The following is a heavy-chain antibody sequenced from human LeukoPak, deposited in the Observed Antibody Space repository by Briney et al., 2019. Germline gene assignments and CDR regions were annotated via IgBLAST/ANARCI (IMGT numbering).Heavy chain of an antibody. CDR1: GFTFSSYD. D-gene: IGHD2-2*01. CDR3: ARSSPFGYCSSTSCDQGAFDY. J-gene: IGHJ4*02. Sequence: GGSLRLSCAASGFTFSSYDMLWVRQATGKGLEWVSAIGTAGDPYYPGSVKGRFTISRENAKNSLHLQMNSLRAGDTAVYYCARSSPFGYCSSTSCDQGAFDYWGQGTLVTVSS. CDR2: IGTAGDP. V-gene: IGHV3-13*05.